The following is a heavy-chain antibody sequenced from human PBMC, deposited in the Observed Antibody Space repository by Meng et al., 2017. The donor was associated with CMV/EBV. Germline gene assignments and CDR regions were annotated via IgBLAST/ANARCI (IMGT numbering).Heavy chain of an antibody. Sequence: RLCDAVGGVVQPGRSLRLSCEGSGFSFSSYAMPWVRQAPGKGLEWVAVIAYDGSNKYYADSVKGRFTISRDNSKNTLYLQMNSLRAEDTAVYYCARSIAVAGTSYFQHWGQGTLVTVSS. CDR3: ARSIAVAGTSYFQH. CDR1: GFSFSSYA. V-gene: IGHV3-30-3*01. D-gene: IGHD6-19*01. J-gene: IGHJ1*01. CDR2: IAYDGSNK.